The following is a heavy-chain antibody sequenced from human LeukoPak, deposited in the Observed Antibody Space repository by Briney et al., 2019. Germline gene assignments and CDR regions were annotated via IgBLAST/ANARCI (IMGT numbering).Heavy chain of an antibody. CDR1: GYTLTELS. V-gene: IGHV1-24*01. J-gene: IGHJ4*02. CDR3: ATIVTSRYSSGWPFGY. CDR2: FDPEDGET. Sequence: ASVKVSCKVSGYTLTELSMHWVRQAPGKGLEWMGGFDPEDGETIYAQKFQGRVTMTEDTSTDTAYMELSSLRSEDTAVYYCATIVTSRYSSGWPFGYWGQGTLVTVSS. D-gene: IGHD6-19*01.